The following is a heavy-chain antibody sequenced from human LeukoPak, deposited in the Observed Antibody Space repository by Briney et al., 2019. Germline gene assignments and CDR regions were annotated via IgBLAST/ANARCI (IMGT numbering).Heavy chain of an antibody. Sequence: ASVKVSCKASGYTFTDYYMHWVRQAPGQGLEWMGWINPNSGGTNYAQKFQGRVTMTRDTSISTAYMELSRLRSDDTAVYYCARAPFVVVPAAMVGYYGMDVWGQGTTVTVSS. V-gene: IGHV1-2*02. D-gene: IGHD2-2*01. CDR1: GYTFTDYY. CDR3: ARAPFVVVPAAMVGYYGMDV. J-gene: IGHJ6*02. CDR2: INPNSGGT.